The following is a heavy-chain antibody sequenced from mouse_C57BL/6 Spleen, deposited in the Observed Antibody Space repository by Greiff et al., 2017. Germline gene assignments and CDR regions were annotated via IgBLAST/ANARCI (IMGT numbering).Heavy chain of an antibody. Sequence: EVQLQQSGPELVKPGDSVKISCKASGYSFTGYFMNWVMQSHGKSLEWIGRINPYNGDTFSNQKFKGKATLTVDKSSSKAHMGLRSLTSEDSAVYYCARGGYYVMDYWGHGTSVTVSS. V-gene: IGHV1-20*01. CDR2: INPYNGDT. CDR3: ARGGYYVMDY. J-gene: IGHJ4*01. CDR1: GYSFTGYF.